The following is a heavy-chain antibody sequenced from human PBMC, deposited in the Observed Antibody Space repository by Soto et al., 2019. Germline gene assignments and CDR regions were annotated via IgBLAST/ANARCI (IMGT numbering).Heavy chain of an antibody. CDR2: INAGNGNT. D-gene: IGHD3-9*01. V-gene: IGHV1-3*01. Sequence: QVQLVQSGAEVKKPGASVKVSCKASGYTFTSYAMHWVRQAPGQRLEWMGWINAGNGNTKYSQKFQGRVTITRDTSASTAYMELSSLRSEDTAVYYCARGTPYGRWLHYYYGMDVWGQGTTVTVSS. J-gene: IGHJ6*02. CDR1: GYTFTSYA. CDR3: ARGTPYGRWLHYYYGMDV.